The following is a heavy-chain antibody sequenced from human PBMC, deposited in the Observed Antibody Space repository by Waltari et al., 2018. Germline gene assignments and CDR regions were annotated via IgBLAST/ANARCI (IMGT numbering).Heavy chain of an antibody. J-gene: IGHJ4*02. V-gene: IGHV4-4*07. CDR2: IYTSGST. Sequence: QVQLQESGPGLVKPSETLSLTCTVSGGSISSYYWSWIQQPAGKGLEWIGRIYTSGSTNYNPSLKSRVTMSVDTSKNQCSLKLSSVTAADTAVYYCARDLSSSGYYYYFDYWGQGTLVTVSS. CDR1: GGSISSYY. D-gene: IGHD3-22*01. CDR3: ARDLSSSGYYYYFDY.